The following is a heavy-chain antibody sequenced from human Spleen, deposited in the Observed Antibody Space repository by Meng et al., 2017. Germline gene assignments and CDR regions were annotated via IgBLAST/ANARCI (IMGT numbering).Heavy chain of an antibody. D-gene: IGHD4-11*01. CDR1: GGSFSDYY. J-gene: IGHJ4*02. Sequence: QSKPNQCGAGLLKPSGTLSLTCVVSGGSFSDYYWSWIRQPPGKGLEWIGEINHSGSTNYNPSLESRATISVDTSQNNLSLKLSSVTAADSAVYYCARGPTTMAHDFDYWGQGTLVTVSS. CDR3: ARGPTTMAHDFDY. CDR2: INHSGST. V-gene: IGHV4-34*01.